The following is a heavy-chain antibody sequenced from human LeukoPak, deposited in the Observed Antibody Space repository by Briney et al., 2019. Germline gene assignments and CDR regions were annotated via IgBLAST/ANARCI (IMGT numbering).Heavy chain of an antibody. CDR1: GFTFDDYA. CDR3: AKGTAAAYFDY. D-gene: IGHD6-13*01. V-gene: IGHV3-9*01. J-gene: IGHJ4*02. CDR2: ISRNSGSI. Sequence: GGSLRLSCAASGFTFDDYAMHWVRQAPGKGLEWVSGISRNSGSIGYADSVKGRFTISRDNAKNSLYLQMNSLRAEDTALYYCAKGTAAAYFDYWGQGTLVTVSS.